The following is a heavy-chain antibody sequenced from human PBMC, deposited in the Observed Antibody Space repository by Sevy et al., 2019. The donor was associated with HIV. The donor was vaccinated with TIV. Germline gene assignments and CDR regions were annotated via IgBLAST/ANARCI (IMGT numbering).Heavy chain of an antibody. CDR2: ISWNSGSI. CDR3: AKETTDGYTTRLKFYYFDY. D-gene: IGHD5-12*01. CDR1: GFTFDDYA. Sequence: GGSLRLSCAASGFTFDDYAMHWVRQAPGKGLEWVSGISWNSGSIGYADSVKGRFTIPRDKPKNSLYLQMNSLRAEDTALYYCAKETTDGYTTRLKFYYFDYWGQGTLVTVSS. V-gene: IGHV3-9*01. J-gene: IGHJ4*02.